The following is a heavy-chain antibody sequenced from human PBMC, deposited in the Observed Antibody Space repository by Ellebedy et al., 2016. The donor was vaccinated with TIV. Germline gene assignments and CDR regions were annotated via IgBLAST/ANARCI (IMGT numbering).Heavy chain of an antibody. CDR1: GFTFRSYG. V-gene: IGHV3-48*04. Sequence: GESLKISCAASGFTFRSYGMNWVRQAPGKGLEWISYISSSSNTIYYADSVKGRFTISRDNAQNSLYLQMNGLRAEDTAVYYCARDWEYYYDSSGYQGNAFDIWGQGTMVTVSS. D-gene: IGHD3-22*01. CDR3: ARDWEYYYDSSGYQGNAFDI. CDR2: ISSSSNTI. J-gene: IGHJ3*02.